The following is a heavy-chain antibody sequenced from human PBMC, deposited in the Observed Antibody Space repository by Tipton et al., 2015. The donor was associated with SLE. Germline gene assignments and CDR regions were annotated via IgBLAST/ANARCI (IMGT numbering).Heavy chain of an antibody. CDR2: MSDSGST. J-gene: IGHJ4*02. CDR1: GKSFTGYY. CDR3: ARRRGSSWYEDYFDY. V-gene: IGHV4-59*01. D-gene: IGHD6-13*01. Sequence: TLSLTCAVYGKSFTGYYWNWIRQPPGKGLEWIGYMSDSGSTNYNPSLRSRVTTSLDTSKNHFSLRLNSVTDADTALYYCARRRGSSWYEDYFDYWGQGTLVTVSS.